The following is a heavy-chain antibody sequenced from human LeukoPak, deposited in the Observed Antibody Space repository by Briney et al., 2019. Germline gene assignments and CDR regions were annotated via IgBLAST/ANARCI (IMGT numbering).Heavy chain of an antibody. CDR1: GGSISSSSHY. CDR3: ARHIVVVTAFDY. V-gene: IGHV4-39*01. J-gene: IGHJ4*02. Sequence: SETLSLTCTVSGGSISSSSHYRGWIRQPPGKGLEWIGSIYYSGSTYYNPTLKSRVTISVDTSKNQFSLKLSSVTAADTAVYYCARHIVVVTAFDYWGQGTVVTDSS. D-gene: IGHD2-21*02. CDR2: IYYSGST.